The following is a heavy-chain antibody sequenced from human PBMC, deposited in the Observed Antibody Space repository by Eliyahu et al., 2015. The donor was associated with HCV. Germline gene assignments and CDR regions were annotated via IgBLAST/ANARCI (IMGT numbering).Heavy chain of an antibody. V-gene: IGHV3-33*01. CDR3: VRTTGWEVSEDNAFDF. Sequence: QVQLVESGGGVVQPGGSLXLSCAASGFKFGSYGXHWVRQAPGKGLXWVALIWFDGSNKHYADSVRGRFTISRDNSKNTVSLQLNSLRAEDTAVYYCVRTTGWEVSEDNAFDFWGQGTLVTVSS. D-gene: IGHD1-26*01. CDR2: IWFDGSNK. CDR1: GFKFGSYG. J-gene: IGHJ3*01.